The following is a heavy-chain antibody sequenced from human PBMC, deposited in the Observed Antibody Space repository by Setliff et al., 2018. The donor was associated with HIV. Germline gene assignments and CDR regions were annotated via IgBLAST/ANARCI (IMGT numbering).Heavy chain of an antibody. D-gene: IGHD1-1*01. CDR2: INHSGRT. CDR1: GGSFSDNY. J-gene: IGHJ5*02. V-gene: IGHV4-34*01. Sequence: SETLSLTCAVYGGSFSDNYWSWIRQSPGKGLEWIGEINHSGRTKYSPSLRSRVSISVDTSKNQFSLKLSSVTAADTAVYYCARDTTPGIGQAANWFDPWGQGTLVTVSS. CDR3: ARDTTPGIGQAANWFDP.